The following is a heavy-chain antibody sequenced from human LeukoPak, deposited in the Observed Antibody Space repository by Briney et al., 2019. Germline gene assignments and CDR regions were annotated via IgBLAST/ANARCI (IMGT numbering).Heavy chain of an antibody. CDR3: ARDRLGYCSSTNCLDAFDL. D-gene: IGHD2-2*01. CDR1: GFTFSSYA. J-gene: IGHJ3*01. V-gene: IGHV3-30*04. Sequence: QPGRSLRLSCGASGFTFSSYAMDWVRQAPGKGLEWVAVISYDGSNKYYADSVKGRFTISRDDSKNTLYLQMNSLRAEDTAVYYCARDRLGYCSSTNCLDAFDLWGQGTMVTVSS. CDR2: ISYDGSNK.